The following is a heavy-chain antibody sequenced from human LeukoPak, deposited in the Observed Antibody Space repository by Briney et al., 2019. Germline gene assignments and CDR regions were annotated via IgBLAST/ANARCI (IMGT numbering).Heavy chain of an antibody. CDR3: ARAKMPGIQTAGRVNYFEF. D-gene: IGHD6-13*01. V-gene: IGHV3-13*01. J-gene: IGHJ4*02. CDR1: EFTFSNYD. CDR2: IDTAGNT. Sequence: GGSLRLSCAASEFTFSNYDMHWVRQATGKGLEGVSTIDTAGNTWYPGSVKGRFTISRENAKNSLTLQMNSLRVGDTAVYYCARAKMPGIQTAGRVNYFEFWGQGTLVTVSS.